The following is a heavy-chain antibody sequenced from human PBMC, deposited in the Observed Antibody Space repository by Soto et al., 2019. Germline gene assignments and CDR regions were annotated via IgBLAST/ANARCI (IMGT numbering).Heavy chain of an antibody. CDR3: ARDRYIVVVPAAKEPTSMDV. CDR2: ISYDGSNK. J-gene: IGHJ6*02. D-gene: IGHD2-2*01. Sequence: QVLLVESGGGVVQPGQSLRLSCAASGFIFSNFAMHWVRQAPGKGLEWMAFISYDGSNKYYADSVKGRFTISRDNSKNTLYLQMNSLRAEDTAVYYCARDRYIVVVPAAKEPTSMDVWGQGTTVTVSS. V-gene: IGHV3-30-3*01. CDR1: GFIFSNFA.